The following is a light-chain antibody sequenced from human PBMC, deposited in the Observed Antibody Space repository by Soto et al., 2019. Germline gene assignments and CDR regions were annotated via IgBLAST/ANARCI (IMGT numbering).Light chain of an antibody. CDR1: QNINTY. J-gene: IGKJ2*01. CDR3: QESYSTQYT. V-gene: IGKV1-39*01. Sequence: DVQLTQSPSSLSASVGDRVTITCRASQNINTYLYWYQHKPGKAPNLLIYGASTVHSGVPLRFSGSGSGTDFTLTISSLESEDVATYYCQESYSTQYTFGQGTKMGI. CDR2: GAS.